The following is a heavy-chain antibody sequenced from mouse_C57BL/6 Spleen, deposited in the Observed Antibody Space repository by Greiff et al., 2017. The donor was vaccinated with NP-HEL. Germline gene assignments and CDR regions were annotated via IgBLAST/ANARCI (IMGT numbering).Heavy chain of an antibody. J-gene: IGHJ1*03. CDR3: ARLGGRYFDV. V-gene: IGHV5-9*01. CDR1: GFTFSSYT. CDR2: ISGGGGNT. Sequence: EVQLVESGGGLVKPGGSLKLSCAASGFTFSSYTMSWVRQTPEKRLEWVATISGGGGNTYYPDSVKGRFTISRDNAKNTLYLQMSSLRSEDTALYYCARLGGRYFDVWGTGTTVTVSS.